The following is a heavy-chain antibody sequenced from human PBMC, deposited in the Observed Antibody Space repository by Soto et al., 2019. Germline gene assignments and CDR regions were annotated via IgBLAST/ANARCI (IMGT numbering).Heavy chain of an antibody. CDR3: AREKPYSSSWYHDY. V-gene: IGHV4-59*01. Sequence: SETLSLTCTVSGGSITSYYWSWIRQPPGKGLEWIGYIYYSGSTNYNPSLKSRVTISVDTSKNQFSLKLRSVTAADTAVYYCAREKPYSSSWYHDYWGQGTLVT. CDR2: IYYSGST. CDR1: GGSITSYY. D-gene: IGHD6-13*01. J-gene: IGHJ4*02.